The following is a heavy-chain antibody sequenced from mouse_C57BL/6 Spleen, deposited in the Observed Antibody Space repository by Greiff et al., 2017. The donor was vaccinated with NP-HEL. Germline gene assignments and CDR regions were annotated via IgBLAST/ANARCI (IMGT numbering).Heavy chain of an antibody. CDR1: GYTFTSYW. Sequence: QVHVKQPGAELVKPGASVKLSCKASGYTFTSYWMHWVKQRPGQGLEWIGMIHPNSGSTNYNEKFKSKATLTVDKSSSTAYMQLSSLTSEDSAVYYCAKGSSYGYFDVWGTGTTVTVSS. CDR3: AKGSSYGYFDV. J-gene: IGHJ1*03. D-gene: IGHD1-1*01. V-gene: IGHV1-64*01. CDR2: IHPNSGST.